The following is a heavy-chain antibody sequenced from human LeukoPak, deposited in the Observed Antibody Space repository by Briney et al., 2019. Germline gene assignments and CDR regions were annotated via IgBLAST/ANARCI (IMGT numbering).Heavy chain of an antibody. J-gene: IGHJ4*02. D-gene: IGHD6-19*01. CDR2: IYDSGST. Sequence: SDLLSLTCTVSGVSINSFYWSWIRQPPGKGLEWIGYIYDSGSTNYKPSLKSRVTMSVDTSKNQLSLKLSSVTAADTAVYYCARTVHYSSGWSPTYYFDYWGQGTPVTVSS. CDR1: GVSINSFY. CDR3: ARTVHYSSGWSPTYYFDY. V-gene: IGHV4-59*07.